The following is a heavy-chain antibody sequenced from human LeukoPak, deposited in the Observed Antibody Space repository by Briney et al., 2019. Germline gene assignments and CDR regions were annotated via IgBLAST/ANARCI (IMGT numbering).Heavy chain of an antibody. D-gene: IGHD3-22*01. V-gene: IGHV4-31*03. CDR2: IYYSRST. J-gene: IGHJ4*02. Sequence: SETMSLTSTVAGGSISSGSYYWSWIRQSCIRQHPGKGLEGIGYIYYSRSTYYNPSPKSRPTISADTTKNQFSLKLSSVTAADTAVYYCARGPRYDSSGDLDYWGQGTLVTVSS. CDR3: ARGPRYDSSGDLDY. CDR1: GGSISSGSYY.